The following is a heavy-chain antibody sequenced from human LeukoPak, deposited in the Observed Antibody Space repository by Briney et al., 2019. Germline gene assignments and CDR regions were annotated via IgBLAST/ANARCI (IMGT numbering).Heavy chain of an antibody. D-gene: IGHD6-13*01. J-gene: IGHJ6*02. CDR3: ARYSNSWSPNYYYGMDV. V-gene: IGHV3-7*01. Sequence: PGGSLRLSCAASGFTFSSYWMSWVRQAPGKGLEWVANIKQDGSEKYYVDSVKGRFTISRDNAKNSLYLQMNSLRAEDTAVYYCARYSNSWSPNYYYGMDVWGQGTTVTVSS. CDR2: IKQDGSEK. CDR1: GFTFSSYW.